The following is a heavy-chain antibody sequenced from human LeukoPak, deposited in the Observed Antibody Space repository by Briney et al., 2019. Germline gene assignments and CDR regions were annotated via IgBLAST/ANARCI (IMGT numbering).Heavy chain of an antibody. J-gene: IGHJ6*02. V-gene: IGHV1-2*02. CDR1: GYTFTGYY. CDR3: ARDPRTTIDYYYYGMDV. CDR2: INPNSGGT. Sequence: ASVKVSCKASGYTFTGYYMHWVRQAPGQGLEWMGWINPNSGGTNYAQKFQGRVTMTRDTSISTAYMELSRLRSDDTAVYYCARDPRTTIDYYYYGMDVWGQGTTVTVSS. D-gene: IGHD4-11*01.